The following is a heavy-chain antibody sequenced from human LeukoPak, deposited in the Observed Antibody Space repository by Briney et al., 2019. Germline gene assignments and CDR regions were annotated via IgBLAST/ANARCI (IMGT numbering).Heavy chain of an antibody. CDR3: ARHYGYYDILTGYYLNWFDP. J-gene: IGHJ5*02. Sequence: SETLSLTCTVSGGSISSSSYYWGWIRQPPGKGLEWITSIYYSGSTYYNPSLKSRVTISVDTSTNQFSLKLSSVTAADTAVYYCARHYGYYDILTGYYLNWFDPWGQGTLVTVSS. CDR1: GGSISSSSYY. D-gene: IGHD3-9*01. CDR2: IYYSGST. V-gene: IGHV4-39*01.